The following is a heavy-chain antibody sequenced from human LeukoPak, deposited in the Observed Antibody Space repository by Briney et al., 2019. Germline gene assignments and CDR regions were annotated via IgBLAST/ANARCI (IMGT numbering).Heavy chain of an antibody. V-gene: IGHV1-69*05. D-gene: IGHD3-10*01. CDR3: EREKKALLWFGLIDY. CDR1: GGTFSSYA. CDR2: ISPIFGTA. Sequence: SVNVSCKAPGGTFSSYAISWVRQDPGLGLERMGGISPIFGTANYAQKFQGRVTITTDESTSTAYMELSRLRSEDTAVYYCEREKKALLWFGLIDYWGQGTLVTVSS. J-gene: IGHJ4*02.